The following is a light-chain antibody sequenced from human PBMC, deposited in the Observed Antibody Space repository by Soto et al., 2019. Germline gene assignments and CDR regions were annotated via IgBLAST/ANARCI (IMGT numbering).Light chain of an antibody. CDR2: EVS. Sequence: XSALTQPASVSGSPGQSITISCTGTSSDVGAYDYVPWYQQHPDKAPKLMIYEVSNRPSGVSNRFSGSKSVNTATLTISGLQADDEADYYCSSYTSSSTRVFGTGTKVTVL. CDR3: SSYTSSSTRV. CDR1: SSDVGAYDY. V-gene: IGLV2-14*03. J-gene: IGLJ1*01.